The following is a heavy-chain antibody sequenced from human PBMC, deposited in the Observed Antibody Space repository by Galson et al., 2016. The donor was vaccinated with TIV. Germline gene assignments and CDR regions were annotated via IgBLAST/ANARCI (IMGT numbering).Heavy chain of an antibody. V-gene: IGHV1-69*05. J-gene: IGHJ6*02. CDR1: GDTFSSYP. CDR3: AKDRNTAMDTYHYYYGMDV. Sequence: SVKVSCKASGDTFSSYPFNWVRQAPGQGLEWVGGFIPLFVTANYAQKFQGRVTISTDESTSTLYMEVRSLRSEDTAVYYCAKDRNTAMDTYHYYYGMDVWGQGTTVIVSS. D-gene: IGHD5-18*01. CDR2: FIPLFVTA.